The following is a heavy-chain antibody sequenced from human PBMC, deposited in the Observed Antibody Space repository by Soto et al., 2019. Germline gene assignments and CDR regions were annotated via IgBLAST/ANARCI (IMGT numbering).Heavy chain of an antibody. V-gene: IGHV1-69*01. D-gene: IGHD2-2*01. J-gene: IGHJ6*02. CDR3: ARSQGSSTSLEIYYYYYYGMDV. CDR2: IIAISGTA. Sequence: QVQLVQSGAEVKKPGSSVKVSCKASGGTFSNYAISWVRQAAGQGLEWMGGIIAISGTANYAQKFQGRVTITAGESTSTAYMELSSLRSEDTAVYYCARSQGSSTSLEIYYYYYYGMDVWGQGTTVTVSS. CDR1: GGTFSNYA.